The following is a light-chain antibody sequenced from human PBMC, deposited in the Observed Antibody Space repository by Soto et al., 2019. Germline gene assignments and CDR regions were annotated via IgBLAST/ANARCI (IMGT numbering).Light chain of an antibody. Sequence: QSVLTQPPSVAGAPGQGVTISCTGSSSNFGAGYDVHWYQQLPGTAPKLLIDGNNNRPSGVPDRFSGSKSGTSASLAITGLQAEDEADYYCQSFDSSLSTWVFGGGTKLTVL. V-gene: IGLV1-40*01. J-gene: IGLJ3*02. CDR3: QSFDSSLSTWV. CDR1: SSNFGAGYD. CDR2: GNN.